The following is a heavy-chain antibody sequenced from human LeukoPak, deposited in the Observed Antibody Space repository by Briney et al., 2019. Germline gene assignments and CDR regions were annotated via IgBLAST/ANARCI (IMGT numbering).Heavy chain of an antibody. CDR2: IYSGGSI. CDR3: ARAFYGDYTGPWYFDL. Sequence: GGSLRLSCAASGFTVSSNYMSWVRQAPGKGLEWVPLIYSGGSIYYADSVKGRFTISRDNSKNMVYFQMNSLRAEDTAVYYCARAFYGDYTGPWYFDLWGRGTLVTVSS. CDR1: GFTVSSNY. V-gene: IGHV3-53*01. D-gene: IGHD4-17*01. J-gene: IGHJ2*01.